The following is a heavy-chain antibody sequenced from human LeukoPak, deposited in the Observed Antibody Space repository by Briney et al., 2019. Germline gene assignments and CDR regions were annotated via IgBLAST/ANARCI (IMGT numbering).Heavy chain of an antibody. Sequence: GGSLRLSCVASGFTFSAVWMTWVRQAPGKGLEWVANINQDGREKYYLDSVKGRITISRDNAKKSLYLQMNSLRDEDTAVYYCARETRHNVWGSYRYYIDYWGQGTLVTASS. CDR2: INQDGREK. CDR3: ARETRHNVWGSYRYYIDY. D-gene: IGHD3-16*02. CDR1: GFTFSAVW. J-gene: IGHJ4*02. V-gene: IGHV3-7*04.